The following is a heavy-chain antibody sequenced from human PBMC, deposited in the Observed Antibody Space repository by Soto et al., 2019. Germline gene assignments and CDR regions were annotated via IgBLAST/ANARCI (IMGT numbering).Heavy chain of an antibody. J-gene: IGHJ5*02. CDR2: IIPNDGGT. Sequence: QVQLVQSGAEVKKPGASVKISCKASGYSFTDHYIHWIRQAPGQGLEWMGWIIPNDGGTKYAQKFQDRINMTRDTSMPRATRDLRGMRSDDPAVYYWAGGAFDRGGNSPAGWFDPGGQGTLVPFPP. CDR3: AGGAFDRGGNSPAGWFDP. V-gene: IGHV1-2*02. D-gene: IGHD3-16*01. CDR1: GYSFTDHY.